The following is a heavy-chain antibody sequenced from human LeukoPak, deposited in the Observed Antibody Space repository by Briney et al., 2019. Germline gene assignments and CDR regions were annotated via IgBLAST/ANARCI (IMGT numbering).Heavy chain of an antibody. CDR1: GFTFSDYT. CDR2: ISYNEVHT. J-gene: IGHJ4*02. Sequence: PGKSLRLSCVASGFTFSDYTIHWVRQAPGKGLDWVAIISYNEVHTYYADSVKGRFTISRDNSNNTVHLQMNSLRAEDTAVYYCARDGVAAAGKGFDYWGQGTLVTVSS. D-gene: IGHD6-13*01. V-gene: IGHV3-30-3*01. CDR3: ARDGVAAAGKGFDY.